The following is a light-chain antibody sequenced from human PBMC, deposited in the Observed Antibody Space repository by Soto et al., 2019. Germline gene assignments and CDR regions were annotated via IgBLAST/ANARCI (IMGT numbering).Light chain of an antibody. CDR3: SSYTGSSTPYV. Sequence: QSVLTRPASVSGSPGQSITISCTGTSSDIGSYNYVSWYQQHPGKAPKLMIYDVNNRPSGVSNRFSGSKSGNTASLTISGLQAEDEADYYCSSYTGSSTPYVFGAGTQLTVL. J-gene: IGLJ1*01. CDR2: DVN. CDR1: SSDIGSYNY. V-gene: IGLV2-14*01.